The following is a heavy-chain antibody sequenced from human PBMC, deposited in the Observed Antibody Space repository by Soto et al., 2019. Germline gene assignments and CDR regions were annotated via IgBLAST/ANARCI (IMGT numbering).Heavy chain of an antibody. CDR3: ARETFDDFWSGYHHYGMDV. V-gene: IGHV3-11*01. Sequence: GSLRLSCSASGFTFSDYYMSWIRHAPVKGLGWVSYISSSGSTIYYADSVKGRFTISRDNAKNSLYLQMNSLRAEDTAVYYCARETFDDFWSGYHHYGMDVWGQGTTVTVSS. D-gene: IGHD3-3*01. J-gene: IGHJ6*02. CDR2: ISSSGSTI. CDR1: GFTFSDYY.